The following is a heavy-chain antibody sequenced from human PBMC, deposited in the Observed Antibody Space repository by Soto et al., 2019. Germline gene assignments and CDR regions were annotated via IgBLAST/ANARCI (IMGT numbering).Heavy chain of an antibody. Sequence: GGALRLSCAASGFTFSHAWMSWGRQAPGKGVEWVGRIKIKADGETKDYGAPVRGRFTISRDDAKDTLYLQMNSLRIEDTAVYYCCVVKRLDQYSTSGYWFDPWGPGTLVTVSS. J-gene: IGHJ5*02. V-gene: IGHV3-15*01. CDR3: CVVKRLDQYSTSGYWFDP. D-gene: IGHD2-15*01. CDR2: IKIKADGETK. CDR1: GFTFSHAW.